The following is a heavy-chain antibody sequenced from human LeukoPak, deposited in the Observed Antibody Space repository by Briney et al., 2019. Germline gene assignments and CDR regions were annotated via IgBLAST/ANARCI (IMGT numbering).Heavy chain of an antibody. CDR3: ARGRDGYKLHF. CDR1: GGSISSSY. D-gene: IGHD5-24*01. J-gene: IGHJ4*02. V-gene: IGHV4-59*01. Sequence: PSETLSLTCTVPGGSISSSYWSWIRPPPGKGLEWVGYIYYSGSTNYNPSLKSRDTISLDTSKKQFSLKLSSVTAADTAVYYCARGRDGYKLHFWGQGTLVSVSS. CDR2: IYYSGST.